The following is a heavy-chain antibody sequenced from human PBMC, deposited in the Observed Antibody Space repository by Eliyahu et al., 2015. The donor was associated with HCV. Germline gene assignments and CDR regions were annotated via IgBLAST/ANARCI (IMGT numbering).Heavy chain of an antibody. D-gene: IGHD3-22*01. J-gene: IGHJ4*02. CDR1: GFXVSSXX. Sequence: EVQLVXSGGGLVXPGGSLRLSCAASGFXVSSXXMXWVRQAPGKGLEWVSVIYSGGSTYYADSVKGRFTISRDNSKNTLYLQMNSLRAEDTAVYYCARPTYYYDSSGYYPLGYWGQGTLVTVSS. CDR2: IYSGGST. V-gene: IGHV3-66*04. CDR3: ARPTYYYDSSGYYPLGY.